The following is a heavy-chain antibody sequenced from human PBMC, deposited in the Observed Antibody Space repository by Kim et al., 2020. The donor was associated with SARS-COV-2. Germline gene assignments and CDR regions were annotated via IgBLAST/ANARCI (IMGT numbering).Heavy chain of an antibody. J-gene: IGHJ5*01. CDR3: AVFYASGTFFPGENWF. CDR2: IDFYGNT. Sequence: SETLSLTCTVSDDSIHNSNYYWAWIRQTPGTGLEWIATIDFYGNTYSGPSLRSRVTMSLDSSENQSFLILTSVTAADTALYYCAVFYASGTFFPGENWF. D-gene: IGHD3-10*01. V-gene: IGHV4-39*01. CDR1: DDSIHNSNYY.